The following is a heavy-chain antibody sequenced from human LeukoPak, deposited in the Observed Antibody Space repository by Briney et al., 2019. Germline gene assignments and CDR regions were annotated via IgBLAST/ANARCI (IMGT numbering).Heavy chain of an antibody. D-gene: IGHD4-17*01. CDR3: AGGRKDDYGDYVLDY. J-gene: IGHJ4*02. CDR2: IYYSGST. V-gene: IGHV4-31*01. CDR1: GGSISSGSYY. Sequence: SETPSLTSTVSGGSISSGSYYWSWISQHPGNGLEWIRYIYYSGSTYYNPSLKSLVIISVDTSKNQFSLKLSSVTAADTAVYYCAGGRKDDYGDYVLDYWGQGTLVTVSS.